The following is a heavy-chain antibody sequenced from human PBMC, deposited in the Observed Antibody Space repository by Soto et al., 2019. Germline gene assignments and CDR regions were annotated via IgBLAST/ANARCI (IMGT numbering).Heavy chain of an antibody. D-gene: IGHD3-22*01. CDR1: GGIFSSYA. V-gene: IGHV1-69*13. J-gene: IGHJ4*02. CDR3: ARDSIPRYDSSGYSFDN. Sequence: SVKVSCKASGGIFSSYAISWVRQAPGQGLEWMGGIIPIFATPNYAQKFQGRVTITADESTSTVYMELSSLRYEDTAVYYCARDSIPRYDSSGYSFDNWGQGTLVTVSS. CDR2: IIPIFATP.